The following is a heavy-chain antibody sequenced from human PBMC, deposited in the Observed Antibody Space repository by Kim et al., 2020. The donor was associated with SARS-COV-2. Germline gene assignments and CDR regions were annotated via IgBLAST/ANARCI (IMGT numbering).Heavy chain of an antibody. CDR3: ARGTGIAVAGTTP. Sequence: YAQKFQGRVTMTRNTSISTAYMELSSLRSEDTAVYYCARGTGIAVAGTTPWGQGTLVTVSS. D-gene: IGHD6-19*01. J-gene: IGHJ5*02. V-gene: IGHV1-8*01.